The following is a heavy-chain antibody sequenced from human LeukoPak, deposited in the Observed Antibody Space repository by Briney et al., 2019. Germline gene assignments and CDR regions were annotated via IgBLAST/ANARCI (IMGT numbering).Heavy chain of an antibody. CDR1: GFTFSSYS. V-gene: IGHV3-21*01. CDR2: ISRSSSYI. J-gene: IGHJ4*02. D-gene: IGHD3-10*01. Sequence: PGGSLRLSCAASGFTFSSYSMNWVRQAPGKGREWVSSISRSSSYIYYADSVKGRFTISRDNAKNSLYLQMNSLRAEDTAVYYCARDYYGSGSRTTSLFDYWGQGTLVTVSS. CDR3: ARDYYGSGSRTTSLFDY.